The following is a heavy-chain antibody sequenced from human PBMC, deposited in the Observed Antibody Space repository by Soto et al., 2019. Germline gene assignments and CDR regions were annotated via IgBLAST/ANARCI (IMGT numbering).Heavy chain of an antibody. CDR1: GGSVNSGTFS. CDR3: AREESSSSKSNYGVDV. Sequence: SETLSLTCTISGGSVNSGTFSWNWIRQFSAKGLEWIGSMHYSGSTYYNPSLQGRTWISMGASDDQFSLTMISVTAADTAVYYCAREESSSSKSNYGVDVWGQGTKVTVSS. J-gene: IGHJ6*02. D-gene: IGHD6-6*01. V-gene: IGHV4-31*03. CDR2: MHYSGST.